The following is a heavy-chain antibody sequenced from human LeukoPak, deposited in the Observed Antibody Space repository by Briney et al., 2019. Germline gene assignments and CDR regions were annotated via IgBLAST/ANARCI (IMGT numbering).Heavy chain of an antibody. V-gene: IGHV3-30*19. Sequence: GGSLRLSCAASGFTFSSYGMHWVRQAPGKGLEWVAVISYDGSNKYYADSVKGRFTISRDNSKNTLYLQMNSLRAEDTAVYYCARVKTTVTTVGPNWFDPWGQGTLVTVSS. CDR2: ISYDGSNK. CDR1: GFTFSSYG. J-gene: IGHJ5*02. CDR3: ARVKTTVTTVGPNWFDP. D-gene: IGHD4-17*01.